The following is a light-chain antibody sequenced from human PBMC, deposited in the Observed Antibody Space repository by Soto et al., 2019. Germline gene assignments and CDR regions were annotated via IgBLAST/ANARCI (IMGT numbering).Light chain of an antibody. V-gene: IGLV2-14*01. CDR3: SSYTSSSIDYV. CDR1: SSDVGGYNY. CDR2: EVS. Sequence: QSALTQPASVSGSPGQSITISCTGTSSDVGGYNYVSWYQQHPGKAPKLMIYEVSNRPSGVSNRFSGSKSGNTASMTSSGLQAEDEVDYYCSSYTSSSIDYVFGTGTKLTVL. J-gene: IGLJ1*01.